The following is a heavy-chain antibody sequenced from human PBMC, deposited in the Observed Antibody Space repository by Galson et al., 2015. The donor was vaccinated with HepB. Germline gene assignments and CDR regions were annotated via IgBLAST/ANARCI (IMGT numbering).Heavy chain of an antibody. CDR3: ATDPPETDDDDDSGTSDY. CDR2: IIPMLDIT. D-gene: IGHD4-17*01. V-gene: IGHV1-69*04. CDR1: GGTLSTYG. J-gene: IGHJ4*01. Sequence: SVKVSCKASGGTLSTYGLSWVRQAPGQGLEWLGRIIPMLDITDFAQTFQGRVSITADRSTSTAYIAMRSLKSDDTAVYYCATDPPETDDDDDSGTSDYWGQGTLVTVSS.